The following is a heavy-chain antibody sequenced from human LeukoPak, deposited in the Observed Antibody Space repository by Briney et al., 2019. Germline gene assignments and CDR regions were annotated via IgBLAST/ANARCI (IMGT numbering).Heavy chain of an antibody. J-gene: IGHJ6*03. D-gene: IGHD1-14*01. Sequence: NPSETLSLTCTVSGGSISSSSYYWGWIRQPPGKGLEWIGSIYYSGSTYYNPSLKSRLTISVDTSKNQFSLKLSSVTAADTAVYYCARDGSRKAGNYYMDVWGKGTTVTVSS. CDR2: IYYSGST. CDR3: ARDGSRKAGNYYMDV. CDR1: GGSISSSSYY. V-gene: IGHV4-39*07.